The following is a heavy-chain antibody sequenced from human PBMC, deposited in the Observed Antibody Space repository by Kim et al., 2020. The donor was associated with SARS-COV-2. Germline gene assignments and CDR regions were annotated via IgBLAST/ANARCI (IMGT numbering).Heavy chain of an antibody. CDR2: IRSKANGYTT. D-gene: IGHD3-16*01. V-gene: IGHV3-73*01. Sequence: GGSLRLSCAASGFTFSDSSLHWVRQASGKGLEWVGRIRSKANGYTTAYAASVKGRFTISRDDSNNTAYLQMNSLRTEDTAVYYCTSVPGATLGFGDYFDIWGQGTMVTVSS. CDR1: GFTFSDSS. CDR3: TSVPGATLGFGDYFDI. J-gene: IGHJ3*02.